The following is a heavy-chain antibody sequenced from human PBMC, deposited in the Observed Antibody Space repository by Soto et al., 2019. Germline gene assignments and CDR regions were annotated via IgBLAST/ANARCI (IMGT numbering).Heavy chain of an antibody. CDR1: GFAFSSHW. D-gene: IGHD3-3*01. V-gene: IGHV3-7*01. CDR2: IKADGSEK. J-gene: IGHJ6*04. Sequence: EVQVVESGGGLVQPGGSLRLSCVASGFAFSSHWMIWVRQAPGKGLEWVANIKADGSEKYIVDSVKGRFNVFRDNAENSMYLQMNSLRDEDTAVYYCVRDRRRTGVAKWGRSGIMDVWGKGTTVTVSS. CDR3: VRDRRRTGVAKWGRSGIMDV.